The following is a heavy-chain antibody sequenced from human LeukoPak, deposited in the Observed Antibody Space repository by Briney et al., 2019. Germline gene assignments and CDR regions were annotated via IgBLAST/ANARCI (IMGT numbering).Heavy chain of an antibody. V-gene: IGHV3-23*01. J-gene: IGHJ4*02. Sequence: GGSLRLSCAASGFTFGSYAMTWVRQAPGKGLEWVSAIRGSGTGTNYGDSVKGRFTISRHNSKNTLYLQMNSLRAEDTAVYYCAKDRSIGTYYTFDHWGQGTLVTVSS. D-gene: IGHD1-26*01. CDR2: IRGSGTGT. CDR1: GFTFGSYA. CDR3: AKDRSIGTYYTFDH.